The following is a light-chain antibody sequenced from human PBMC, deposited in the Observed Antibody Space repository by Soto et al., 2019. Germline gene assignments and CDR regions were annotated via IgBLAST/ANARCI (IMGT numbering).Light chain of an antibody. CDR3: FSYAGDSTWM. Sequence: QSVLTQPASVSGSPGESITISCTGTRSDVGSYNSIAWYQQHPGKAPRVVIFAVTKRPSGISNRFSGSKSGSTASLTISGLQAEDEADYFCFSYAGDSTWMFGGGTQLTVL. J-gene: IGLJ3*02. CDR2: AVT. CDR1: RSDVGSYNS. V-gene: IGLV2-23*02.